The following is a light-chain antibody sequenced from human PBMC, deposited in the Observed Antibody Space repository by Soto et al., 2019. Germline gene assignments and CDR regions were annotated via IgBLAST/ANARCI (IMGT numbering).Light chain of an antibody. V-gene: IGLV6-57*04. J-gene: IGLJ2*01. CDR3: SSYTITSTVV. Sequence: NFMLTQPHSVSESPGKTVTLSCTRSSGNIASSYVQWYQQRPGSAPSTVIFEDDQRPSGVPHRFLGSIDRSSNSASLTISGLQAEDEADYYCSSYTITSTVVFGGGTKVTVL. CDR2: EDD. CDR1: SGNIASSY.